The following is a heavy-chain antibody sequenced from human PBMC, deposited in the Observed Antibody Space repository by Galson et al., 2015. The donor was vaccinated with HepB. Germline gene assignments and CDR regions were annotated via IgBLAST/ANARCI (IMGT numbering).Heavy chain of an antibody. CDR3: VKGQGGYCGDTACYGNYFDY. V-gene: IGHV3-43D*03. J-gene: IGHJ4*02. Sequence: LRLSCAASGFIFSDYAMHWVRQTPGKGLEWVSLITWDGGDTYYADSVEGRFTISRDNSKRSLYLQMDSLRAEDTALYYCVKGQGGYCGDTACYGNYFDYWGQGTLVTVAS. CDR1: GFIFSDYA. D-gene: IGHD2-2*01. CDR2: ITWDGGDT.